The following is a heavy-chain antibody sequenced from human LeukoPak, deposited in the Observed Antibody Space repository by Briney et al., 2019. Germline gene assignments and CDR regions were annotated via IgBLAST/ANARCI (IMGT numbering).Heavy chain of an antibody. Sequence: SETLSLTCAVYGGSFSGFYWSWIRQPPGKGREWIGEINHSGSTNYNPSLKSRVTISVDTSKNQFSLKLSYVTASDTAVYYCARRVFFRYGMDVWGQGTTVTVST. D-gene: IGHD2/OR15-2a*01. V-gene: IGHV4-34*01. CDR1: GGSFSGFY. J-gene: IGHJ6*01. CDR3: ARRVFFRYGMDV. CDR2: INHSGST.